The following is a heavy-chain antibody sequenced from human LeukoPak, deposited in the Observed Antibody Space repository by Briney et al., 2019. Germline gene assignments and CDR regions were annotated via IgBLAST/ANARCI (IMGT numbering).Heavy chain of an antibody. J-gene: IGHJ5*02. Sequence: GASVKVSCKASGGTFSSYAISWVRQAPGQGLEWMGGIIPIFGTANYAQKFQGRVTITADESTSTAYMELSSLRSEDTAVYYCARDRRFGELYDPRGQGTLVTVSS. D-gene: IGHD3-10*01. CDR2: IIPIFGTA. V-gene: IGHV1-69*01. CDR1: GGTFSSYA. CDR3: ARDRRFGELYDP.